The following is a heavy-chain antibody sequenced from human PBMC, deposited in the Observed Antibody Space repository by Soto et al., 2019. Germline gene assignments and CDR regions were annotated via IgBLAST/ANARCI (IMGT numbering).Heavy chain of an antibody. V-gene: IGHV3-33*01. D-gene: IGHD4-17*01. Sequence: QVQLVESGGGVVQPGRSLRLSCAASGFTFSSYGMHWVRQAPCKGLEWVAVIWYDGSNKYYADSVKGRFTISRDNSKNTLYLQRNSLRAEDTAVYYCARDMRLYGDYSYYFDYWGQGTLVTVSS. CDR3: ARDMRLYGDYSYYFDY. CDR1: GFTFSSYG. CDR2: IWYDGSNK. J-gene: IGHJ4*02.